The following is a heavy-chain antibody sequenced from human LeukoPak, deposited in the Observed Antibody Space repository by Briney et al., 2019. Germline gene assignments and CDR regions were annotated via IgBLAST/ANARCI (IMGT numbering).Heavy chain of an antibody. CDR3: AKGGSGHSVGGSCYYDY. Sequence: PGGSLRLSCAASGFTFSSYAMSWVRQAPGKGLEWVSAISGSGGSTYYADSVKGRFTISRDNSKNTLYLQMNSLRAEDTAVYYCAKGGSGHSVGGSCYYDYWGQGTLVTVPS. V-gene: IGHV3-23*01. CDR1: GFTFSSYA. D-gene: IGHD2-15*01. CDR2: ISGSGGST. J-gene: IGHJ4*02.